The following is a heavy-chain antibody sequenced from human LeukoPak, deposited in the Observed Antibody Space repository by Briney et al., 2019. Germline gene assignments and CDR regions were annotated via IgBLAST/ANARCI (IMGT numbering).Heavy chain of an antibody. CDR3: ARGWGRGPLGYCSSTSCSGGMDV. CDR2: IYYSGST. Sequence: SETLSLTCTVSGGSISSGDYYWSWIRQPPGKGLEWIGYIYYSGSTYYNPSLKSRVTISVDTSKNQFSLKLSSVTAADTAVYYCARGWGRGPLGYCSSTSCSGGMDVWGQGTTVTVPS. CDR1: GGSISSGDYY. V-gene: IGHV4-30-4*01. D-gene: IGHD2-2*01. J-gene: IGHJ6*02.